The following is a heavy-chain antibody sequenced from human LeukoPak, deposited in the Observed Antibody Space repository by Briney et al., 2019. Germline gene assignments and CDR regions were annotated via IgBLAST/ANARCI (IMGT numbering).Heavy chain of an antibody. CDR1: GFPLTDNY. CDR2: IYSGGTT. Sequence: GGSLRLSCVASGFPLTDNYVSWVRRAPGKGLELVSVIYSGGTTYYTDSVKGRFSISRDISKNTVYLQMSSLRAEDTAVYYCARETRWGAPQDYWGQGTLVTVSS. CDR3: ARETRWGAPQDY. V-gene: IGHV3-66*02. D-gene: IGHD1-26*01. J-gene: IGHJ4*02.